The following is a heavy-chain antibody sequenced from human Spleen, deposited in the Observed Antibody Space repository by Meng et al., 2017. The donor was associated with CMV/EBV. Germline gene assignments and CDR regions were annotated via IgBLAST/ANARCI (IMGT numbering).Heavy chain of an antibody. D-gene: IGHD6-13*01. V-gene: IGHV1-69*05. Sequence: SVKVSCKSSGDSFRKYTINWVRQAPGQGLEWMGGIIPIYGTPDYAQKFQDRLTITTDESTSTAYMELSSLRSEDTAVYYCARRNSLIYSSNWFDPWGQGTLVTVSS. CDR2: IIPIYGTP. J-gene: IGHJ5*02. CDR3: ARRNSLIYSSNWFDP. CDR1: GDSFRKYT.